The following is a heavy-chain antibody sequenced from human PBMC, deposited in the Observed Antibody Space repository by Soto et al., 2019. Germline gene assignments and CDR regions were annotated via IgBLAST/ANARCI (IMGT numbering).Heavy chain of an antibody. CDR1: GVTFSSDG. J-gene: IGHJ5*02. Sequence: PGGSLRLACAASGVTFSSDGMHYVRQAPGKGLEWVAVIWYDGSNKYYADSVKGRFTISRDNSKNTLYLQMNSLRAEDTAVYYCARDNSNSWYGQPNLFAPWGQGTLVTVSS. V-gene: IGHV3-33*01. CDR3: ARDNSNSWYGQPNLFAP. CDR2: IWYDGSNK. D-gene: IGHD6-13*01.